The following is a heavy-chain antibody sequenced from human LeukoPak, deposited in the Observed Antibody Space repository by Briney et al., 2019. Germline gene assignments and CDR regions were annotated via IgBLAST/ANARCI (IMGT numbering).Heavy chain of an antibody. Sequence: PGGSLRLSCAASGLTFSGYAMNWFGQAPGKGWKGVPVISYDGSNKYYADSVKGRFTISRDNSKNTLYLQMNSLRAEDTAVYYCARDTRGFLEWLLYYWGQGTLVTVSS. CDR3: ARDTRGFLEWLLYY. CDR2: ISYDGSNK. V-gene: IGHV3-30-3*01. D-gene: IGHD3-3*01. J-gene: IGHJ4*02. CDR1: GLTFSGYA.